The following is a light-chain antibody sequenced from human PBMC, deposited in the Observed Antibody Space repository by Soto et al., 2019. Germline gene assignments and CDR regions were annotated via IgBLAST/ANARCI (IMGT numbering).Light chain of an antibody. Sequence: EVVLTQSPGSLSLSPGQRATLSCRASQSVDSTFFAWYQKKPGQAPRLLIYGASKRATGIPDRFSGSGSGTDFTRIISRLEPEDSALYYGQQYMSSVTFGQGTKVEIK. CDR3: QQYMSSVT. CDR1: QSVDSTF. V-gene: IGKV3-20*01. J-gene: IGKJ1*01. CDR2: GAS.